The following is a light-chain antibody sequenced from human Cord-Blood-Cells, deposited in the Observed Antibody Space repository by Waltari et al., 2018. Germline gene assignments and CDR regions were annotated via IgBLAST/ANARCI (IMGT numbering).Light chain of an antibody. CDR2: DVS. CDR3: SSYTSSSTLV. CDR1: SSDVCGYNY. V-gene: IGLV2-14*01. J-gene: IGLJ3*02. Sequence: QSALTQPASVSGSPGQSITISCTGTSSDVCGYNYVSWYQQHPGKAPKLVIYDVSKRPSGVSNRFSGSKSGNTASLTISGLQAEDEADYYCSSYTSSSTLVFGGGTKLTVL.